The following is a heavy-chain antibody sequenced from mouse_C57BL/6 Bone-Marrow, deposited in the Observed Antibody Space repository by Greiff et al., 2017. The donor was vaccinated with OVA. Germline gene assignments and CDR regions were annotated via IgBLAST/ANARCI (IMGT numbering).Heavy chain of an antibody. J-gene: IGHJ2*01. CDR3: ARAYDGYQYYCDY. Sequence: DVMLVESGPGLAKPSQTLSLTCSVTGYSITSDYWNWIRKFPGNKLEYMGYISYSGSTYYNPSLKIRLSITRDTSKNQYYLQLNSGTTEDTATYYCARAYDGYQYYCDYWGQGTTLTVSA. V-gene: IGHV3-8*01. D-gene: IGHD2-3*01. CDR1: GYSITSDY. CDR2: ISYSGST.